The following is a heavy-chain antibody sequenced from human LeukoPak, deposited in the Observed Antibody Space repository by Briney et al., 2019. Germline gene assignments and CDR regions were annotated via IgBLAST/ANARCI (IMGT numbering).Heavy chain of an antibody. V-gene: IGHV1-46*02. D-gene: IGHD4-17*01. CDR2: INRVDGIR. CDR3: ASEKNYGDTYFDS. CDR1: GDTFNIHY. J-gene: IGHJ4*02. Sequence: ASVKVSRKASGDTFNIHYFHWIRQAPGQGLEWMGIINRVDGIRGNAQTFQGRLMLTKDTSTSTAYMELSSLRSEDTAIYYCASEKNYGDTYFDSWGQGTVVTVSS.